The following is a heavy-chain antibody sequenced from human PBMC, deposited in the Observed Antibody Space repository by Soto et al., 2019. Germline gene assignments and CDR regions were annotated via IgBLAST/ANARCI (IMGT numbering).Heavy chain of an antibody. CDR2: ISYDGSNK. D-gene: IGHD6-19*01. J-gene: IGHJ4*02. CDR3: AKERGPYSSGWKLYFDY. V-gene: IGHV3-30*18. CDR1: GFTFSSYG. Sequence: GGSLRLSCAASGFTFSSYGMHWVRQAPGKGLEWVAVISYDGSNKYYADSVKGRFTISRDNSKNTLYLQMNSLRAEDTAVYYCAKERGPYSSGWKLYFDYWGQGTLVTVSS.